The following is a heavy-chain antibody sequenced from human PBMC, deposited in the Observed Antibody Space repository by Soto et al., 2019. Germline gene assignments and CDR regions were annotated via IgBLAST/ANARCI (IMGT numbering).Heavy chain of an antibody. J-gene: IGHJ6*02. Sequence: QVQLVQSGAEVRKPGASVKVSCKASGYTFTTYGISWVRQAPGQGLEWMGWISGYNGHTKYAQKFQGRVTMTTDTSTSTVNMELPSKRSDETAVYDCARVWEMPYYYYGFDVWGQGTTVTVSS. CDR2: ISGYNGHT. V-gene: IGHV1-18*01. D-gene: IGHD1-26*01. CDR1: GYTFTTYG. CDR3: ARVWEMPYYYYGFDV.